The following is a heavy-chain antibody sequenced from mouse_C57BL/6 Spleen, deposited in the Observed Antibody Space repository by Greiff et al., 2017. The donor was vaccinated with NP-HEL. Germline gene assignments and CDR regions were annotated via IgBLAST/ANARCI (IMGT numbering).Heavy chain of an antibody. Sequence: DVKLVESGGGLVQPGGSLSLSCAASGFTFTDYYMSWVRQPPGKALEWLGFIRNKANGYTTEYSASVKGRFTIARDKSQSYLYLQMNARRAEDSATYYGARYEGNWYFDVWGTGTTVTVSS. V-gene: IGHV7-3*01. CDR1: GFTFTDYY. CDR2: IRNKANGYTT. CDR3: ARYEGNWYFDV. J-gene: IGHJ1*03.